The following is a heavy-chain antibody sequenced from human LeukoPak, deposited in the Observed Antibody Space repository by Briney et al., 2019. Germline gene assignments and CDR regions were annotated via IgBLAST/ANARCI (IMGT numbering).Heavy chain of an antibody. Sequence: GGSLRLSCAASRSTFSNYWVHWVRQAPGKGLEWVSYISSSGSTKYYADSVKGRFTISRDNAKNSLYLQMISLRAEDTALYYCARVEGFIDYWGQGTLVTVSS. CDR1: RSTFSNYW. D-gene: IGHD3-16*02. J-gene: IGHJ4*02. V-gene: IGHV3-48*04. CDR3: ARVEGFIDY. CDR2: ISSSGSTK.